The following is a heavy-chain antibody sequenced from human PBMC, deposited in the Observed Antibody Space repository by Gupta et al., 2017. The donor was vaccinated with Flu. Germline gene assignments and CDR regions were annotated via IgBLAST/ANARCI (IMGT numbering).Heavy chain of an antibody. J-gene: IGHJ4*02. V-gene: IGHV1-46*01. Sequence: QVQLLQSGAEVKKPGASVKVSCKASGYTFSRYYMHWVRQAPRQGLEWMGIINPSDGTTDYAQNFQGRVTLTRDTSTTTVYMELSSLRSEDTAIYFCARAWNSAPGFWGQGTLVTVAS. CDR1: GYTFSRYY. D-gene: IGHD6-13*01. CDR2: INPSDGTT. CDR3: ARAWNSAPGF.